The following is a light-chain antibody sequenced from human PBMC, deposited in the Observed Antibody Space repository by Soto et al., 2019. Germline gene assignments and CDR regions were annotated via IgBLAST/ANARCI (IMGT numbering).Light chain of an antibody. J-gene: IGKJ4*01. CDR1: QSITSW. V-gene: IGKV1-5*01. Sequence: DIQITQSPSTLSASVGDRVTITCRASQSITSWLAWYQQKPGKAPNLLIYDASSLQSGVPSRFSGSGSGTRGTLTISSLQPEDFATYYCQQVKSYPRTFGGGTKVDIK. CDR2: DAS. CDR3: QQVKSYPRT.